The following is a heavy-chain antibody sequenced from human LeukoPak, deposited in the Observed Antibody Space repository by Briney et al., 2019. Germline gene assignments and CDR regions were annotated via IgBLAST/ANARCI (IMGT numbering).Heavy chain of an antibody. CDR1: GFTFSSYA. CDR3: AKVYTTGWSYFDY. Sequence: GGSLRLSCAASGFTFSSYAMSWVRQAPGKGLEWVSAISGSGGSTYYADSVKGRFTISRDNSKNTLYLQMDGLRAEDTAIYYCAKVYTTGWSYFDYWGQGILVTVSS. CDR2: ISGSGGST. D-gene: IGHD6-19*01. J-gene: IGHJ4*02. V-gene: IGHV3-23*01.